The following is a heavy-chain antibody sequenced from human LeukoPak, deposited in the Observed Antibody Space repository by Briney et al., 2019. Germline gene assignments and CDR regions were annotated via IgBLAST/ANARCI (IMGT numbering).Heavy chain of an antibody. V-gene: IGHV3-23*01. CDR2: IVGRGDST. CDR3: AKDPEQSSPY. Sequence: GGSLRLSCAASGITFSNYAMTWVRQAPGKGLEWVSAIVGRGDSTYYADSVKGRFTVSRDNSNNTLYLQMNSLRAEDTAVYYCAKDPEQSSPYWGQGTLVTVSS. D-gene: IGHD6-13*01. J-gene: IGHJ4*02. CDR1: GITFSNYA.